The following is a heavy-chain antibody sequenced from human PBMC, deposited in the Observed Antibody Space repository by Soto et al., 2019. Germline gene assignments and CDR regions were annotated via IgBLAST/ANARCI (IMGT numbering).Heavy chain of an antibody. V-gene: IGHV1-2*02. CDR1: GYTFTGYY. Sequence: SVKVSCKASGYTFTGYYMHWVRQAPGQGLEWMGWINPNSGGTNYAQKFQGRVTMTRDTSISTAYMELSRLRSDDTAVYYCARDFNLVVVPAALRAYYGMDVWGQGTTVTVSS. J-gene: IGHJ6*02. D-gene: IGHD2-2*01. CDR3: ARDFNLVVVPAALRAYYGMDV. CDR2: INPNSGGT.